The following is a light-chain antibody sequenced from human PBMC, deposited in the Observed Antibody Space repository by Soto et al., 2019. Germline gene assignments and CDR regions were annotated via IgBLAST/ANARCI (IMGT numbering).Light chain of an antibody. V-gene: IGLV4-69*01. CDR2: LDSDGSH. CDR3: QTWGTGIHVV. J-gene: IGLJ2*01. Sequence: QPVLTQSPSASASLGASVKLTCTLSSGHSSYAIAWHQQQPEKGPRYLMKLDSDGSHTKVDAIPDRFSGSSSGAERYLTISSLQSEDEADYYCQTWGTGIHVVFGGGTKLTVL. CDR1: SGHSSYA.